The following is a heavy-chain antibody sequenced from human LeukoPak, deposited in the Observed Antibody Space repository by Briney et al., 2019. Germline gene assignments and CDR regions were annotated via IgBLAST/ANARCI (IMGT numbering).Heavy chain of an antibody. CDR3: SRSPDTAMVN. V-gene: IGHV4-59*08. CDR1: GGSISSYY. CDR2: IYYSGST. J-gene: IGHJ4*02. D-gene: IGHD5-18*01. Sequence: SETLSLTCAVSGGSISSYYWSWIRQPPGKGLEWIGYIYYSGSTKYNPSLKSRVTISVDTSKNQFSLKLSSVTAADTAVYYCSRSPDTAMVNWGQGTLVTVSS.